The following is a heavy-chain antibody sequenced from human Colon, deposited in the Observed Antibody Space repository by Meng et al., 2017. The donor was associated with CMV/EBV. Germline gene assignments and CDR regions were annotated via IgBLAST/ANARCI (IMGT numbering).Heavy chain of an antibody. Sequence: GESLKISCAASGFTFNDYAMAWVRQAPGKGLEYVSVISSGGNTEYVDSVRGRFTISRDNSKSTLYLHMNSLRVEDTAVYYCVREGYYGAWGQGTLVTVSS. D-gene: IGHD3-10*01. CDR2: ISSGGNT. CDR3: VREGYYGA. J-gene: IGHJ5*02. V-gene: IGHV3-66*02. CDR1: GFTFNDYA.